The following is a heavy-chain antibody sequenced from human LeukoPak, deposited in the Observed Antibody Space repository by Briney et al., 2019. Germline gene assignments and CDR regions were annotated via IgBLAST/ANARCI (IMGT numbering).Heavy chain of an antibody. V-gene: IGHV5-51*01. D-gene: IGHD3-9*01. CDR2: IYPDGSDT. Sequence: GESLKISCKGSGYSFTSYWLGWVRHMAGGGLEWMGCIYPDGSDTSYSPSFQGQVTISADKSIRTAYLQWSSLKASDTAMYYCARRGFEQLHVDYWGQGTLVTVSS. J-gene: IGHJ4*02. CDR3: ARRGFEQLHVDY. CDR1: GYSFTSYW.